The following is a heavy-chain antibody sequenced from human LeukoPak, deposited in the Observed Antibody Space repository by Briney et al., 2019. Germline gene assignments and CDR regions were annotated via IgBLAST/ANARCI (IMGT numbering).Heavy chain of an antibody. V-gene: IGHV1-69*05. D-gene: IGHD2-15*01. Sequence: SVKVSCKASGGTFSSYAISWVRQAPGQGLEWMGGIIPIFGTANYAQKFQGRVTITTDESTSTAYMELSSLRSEDTAVYYCARDRYCSGGSCYNYFQHWGQGTLVTVPS. CDR2: IIPIFGTA. J-gene: IGHJ1*01. CDR3: ARDRYCSGGSCYNYFQH. CDR1: GGTFSSYA.